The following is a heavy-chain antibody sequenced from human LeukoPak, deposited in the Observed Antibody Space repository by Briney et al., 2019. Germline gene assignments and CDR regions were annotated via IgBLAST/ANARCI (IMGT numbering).Heavy chain of an antibody. J-gene: IGHJ4*02. CDR1: EFIFSDYY. D-gene: IGHD5-24*01. CDR2: IDSSGTTI. CDR3: ARGDGYDSYYFDY. V-gene: IGHV3-11*01. Sequence: GGSLRLSCAASEFIFSDYYMSWIRQAPGKGLEWVSYIDSSGTTIYYADSVKGRFTISRDNAKNSLYLQMNSLRAEDTAVYYCARGDGYDSYYFDYWGQGTLVTVSS.